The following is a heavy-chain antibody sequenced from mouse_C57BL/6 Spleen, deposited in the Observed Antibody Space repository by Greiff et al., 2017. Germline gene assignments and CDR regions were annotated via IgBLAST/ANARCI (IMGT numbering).Heavy chain of an antibody. V-gene: IGHV1-82*01. CDR1: GYAFSSSW. Sequence: QVQLQQSGPELVKPGASVKISCKASGYAFSSSWMNWVKQRPGKGLEWIGRIYPGDGDTNYNGKFKGKATLTADKSSSTAYIQLSSLTSEDSAVYFCARSADSSCPTFDYWGQGTTLTVSS. CDR2: IYPGDGDT. CDR3: ARSADSSCPTFDY. J-gene: IGHJ2*01. D-gene: IGHD3-2*02.